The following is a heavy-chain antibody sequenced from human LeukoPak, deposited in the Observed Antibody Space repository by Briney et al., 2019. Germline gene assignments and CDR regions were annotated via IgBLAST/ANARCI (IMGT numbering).Heavy chain of an antibody. CDR3: ARGTVFRAFDL. Sequence: GGSLRLSCVASGFNVSSNYMSWVRQAPGKGLEWVSVIYSGGYAYYADSVKGRFTIARHDSKNTVNLQMNSLRAEDTAVYFCARGTVFRAFDLWGQGTMVTVSS. CDR1: GFNVSSNY. J-gene: IGHJ3*01. CDR2: IYSGGYA. D-gene: IGHD4-17*01. V-gene: IGHV3-53*04.